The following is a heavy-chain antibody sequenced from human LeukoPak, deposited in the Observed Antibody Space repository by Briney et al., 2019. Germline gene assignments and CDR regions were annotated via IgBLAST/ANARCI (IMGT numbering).Heavy chain of an antibody. Sequence: GGSLRFSCAASGLTGSHNYVSWVRQAPGKGLEWVSAIHTSGDTCYADSVKGRFTISRDTSKNTLYLQINSLRVEDTAVYYCIVFGDSNHWGQGTLVTVSS. CDR1: GLTGSHNY. D-gene: IGHD4-17*01. J-gene: IGHJ5*02. CDR3: IVFGDSNH. V-gene: IGHV3-53*01. CDR2: IHTSGDT.